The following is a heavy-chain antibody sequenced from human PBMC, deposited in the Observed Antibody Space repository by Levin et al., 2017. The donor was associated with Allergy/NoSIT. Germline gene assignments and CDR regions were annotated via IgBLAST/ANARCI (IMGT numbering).Heavy chain of an antibody. CDR3: ARGPVTISTPDYYDSSDDDAFDI. J-gene: IGHJ3*02. D-gene: IGHD3-22*01. V-gene: IGHV3-30*04. CDR2: ISYDGSNK. CDR1: GFTFSSYA. Sequence: GGSLRLSCAASGFTFSSYAMHWVRQAPGKGLEWVAVISYDGSNKYYADSVKGRFTISRDNSKNTLYLQMNSLRAEDTAVYYCARGPVTISTPDYYDSSDDDAFDIWGQGTMVTVSS.